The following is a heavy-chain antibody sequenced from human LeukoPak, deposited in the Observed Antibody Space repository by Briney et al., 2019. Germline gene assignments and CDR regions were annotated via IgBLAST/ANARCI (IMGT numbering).Heavy chain of an antibody. D-gene: IGHD3-16*02. J-gene: IGHJ4*02. CDR3: AITSARGTYRFLDY. CDR1: GYTFTNYA. CDR2: ISPYNGNT. Sequence: ASVKVSCKASGYTFTNYAITWVRQAPGQGLKWMGWISPYNGNTNFAQNLQGRVTMTTDTATSTAYMELRDLRSDDTAMYYCAITSARGTYRFLDYWGREPWSPSPQ. V-gene: IGHV1-18*01.